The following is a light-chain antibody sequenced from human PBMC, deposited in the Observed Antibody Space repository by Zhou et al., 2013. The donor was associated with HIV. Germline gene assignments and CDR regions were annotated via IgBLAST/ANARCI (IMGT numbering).Light chain of an antibody. CDR3: QQYASSPRT. Sequence: DIVLTQSPATLSASPGESATLSCRASQTVDTYVAWYQQKPGQAPRLLIYGASIRATGTPGRFSESGSGTDFSLTISRVEPEDFAVYSCQQYASSPRTFGQGPRW. CDR1: QTVDTY. CDR2: GAS. V-gene: IGKV3-20*01. J-gene: IGKJ1*01.